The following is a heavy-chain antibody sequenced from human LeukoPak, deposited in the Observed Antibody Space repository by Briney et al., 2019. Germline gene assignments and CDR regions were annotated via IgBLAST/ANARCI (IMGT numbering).Heavy chain of an antibody. J-gene: IGHJ4*02. Sequence: GGSLRLSCAASGFTFSSYWMQWVRQAPGKGLVWVSRINSDGSSTSYADSVKGRFTISRDNAKNTLYLQMNSLRAEDTAVYYCVREESESYPFDSWGQGTLVIVSS. D-gene: IGHD1-26*01. CDR2: INSDGSST. V-gene: IGHV3-74*01. CDR3: VREESESYPFDS. CDR1: GFTFSSYW.